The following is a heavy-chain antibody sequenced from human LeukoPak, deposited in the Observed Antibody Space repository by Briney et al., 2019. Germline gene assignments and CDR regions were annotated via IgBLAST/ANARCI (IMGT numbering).Heavy chain of an antibody. D-gene: IGHD6-13*01. Sequence: SETLSLTCTVSGYSISSGYYWGWIRQPPGKGLEWIGSIYHSGSTYYNPSLKSRVTISVDTSKNQFSLKLSSVTAADTAVYYCARGSSSRKVDYWGQGTLVTVSS. V-gene: IGHV4-38-2*02. CDR2: IYHSGST. CDR1: GYSISSGYY. CDR3: ARGSSSRKVDY. J-gene: IGHJ4*02.